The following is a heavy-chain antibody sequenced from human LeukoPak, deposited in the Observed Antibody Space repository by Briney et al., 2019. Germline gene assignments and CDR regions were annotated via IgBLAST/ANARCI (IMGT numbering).Heavy chain of an antibody. J-gene: IGHJ4*02. CDR1: GGSFSGYY. CDR2: INHSGST. CDR3: ARTFRESYYDFWSGYSTLDY. Sequence: PSETLSLSCAVYGGSFSGYYWSWIRQPPGKGLEWIGEINHSGSTNYNPSLKSRATISVDTSKNQFSLKLSSVTAADTAVYYCARTFRESYYDFWSGYSTLDYWGQRTLVTVSS. D-gene: IGHD3-3*01. V-gene: IGHV4-34*01.